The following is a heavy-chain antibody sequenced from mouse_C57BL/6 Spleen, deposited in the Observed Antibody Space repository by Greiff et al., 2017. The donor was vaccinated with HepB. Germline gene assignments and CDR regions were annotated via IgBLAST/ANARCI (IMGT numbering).Heavy chain of an antibody. D-gene: IGHD2-5*01. CDR3: ARSAYYSNYEDY. CDR1: GYTFTSYW. V-gene: IGHV1-55*01. Sequence: QVQLQQPGAELVKPGASVKMSCKASGYTFTSYWITWVKQRPGQGLEWIGDIYPGSGSTNYNEKFKSKATLTVDTSSRTAYMQLSSLTSEDSAVYYCARSAYYSNYEDYWGQGTTLTVSS. CDR2: IYPGSGST. J-gene: IGHJ2*01.